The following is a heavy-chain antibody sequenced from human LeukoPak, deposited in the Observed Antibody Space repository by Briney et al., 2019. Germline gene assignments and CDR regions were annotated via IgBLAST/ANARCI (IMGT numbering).Heavy chain of an antibody. CDR3: VRKHYYDSSGFFPPMDY. CDR1: GFTVSSNS. Sequence: PGGSLRLSCAASGFTVSSNSMSWVRQAPGKGLEWVSVIYSGGSTFYADSVKGRFTISRDNSKNTLYLQMNSLRAEDTAVYYCVRKHYYDSSGFFPPMDYWGQGTLVTVSS. D-gene: IGHD3-22*01. V-gene: IGHV3-66*01. J-gene: IGHJ4*02. CDR2: IYSGGST.